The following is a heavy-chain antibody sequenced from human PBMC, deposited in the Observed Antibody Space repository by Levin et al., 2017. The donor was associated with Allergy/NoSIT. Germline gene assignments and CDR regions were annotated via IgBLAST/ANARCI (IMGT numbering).Heavy chain of an antibody. CDR1: GFTFSNYY. CDR2: VISDGSIT. Sequence: PVASVKVSCAASGFTFSNYYMHWVRQAPGKGLVWVSRVISDGSITDYADSVKGRFTISRDNAGNTLYLQMNSLRAEDTAVYYCARGGCSSTSCLDNWGQGILVTVSS. D-gene: IGHD2-2*01. J-gene: IGHJ4*02. CDR3: ARGGCSSTSCLDN. V-gene: IGHV3-74*01.